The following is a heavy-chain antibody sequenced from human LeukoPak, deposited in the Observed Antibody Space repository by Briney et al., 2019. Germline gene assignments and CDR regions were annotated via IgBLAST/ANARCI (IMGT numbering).Heavy chain of an antibody. CDR2: INPNSGGT. D-gene: IGHD6-19*01. J-gene: IGHJ4*02. V-gene: IGHV1-2*02. CDR3: ARSDSSGWKDY. CDR1: GYTFTGYY. Sequence: GASVKVSCKASGYTFTGYYMHWVRQAPGQGLEWMGWINPNSGGTNYAQKFQGRDTMTRDTSISTAYMELSRLVSDDTAVYYCARSDSSGWKDYWGQGTLVTVSS.